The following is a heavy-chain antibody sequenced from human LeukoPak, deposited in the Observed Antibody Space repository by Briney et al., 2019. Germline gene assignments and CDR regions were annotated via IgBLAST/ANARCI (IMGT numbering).Heavy chain of an antibody. Sequence: GRSLRLSCAASGFTFSSYGMHWVRQAPGKGLEWMAVISYDGSNKYYSDSVKGRFSISRDNSRNTLYLQMNSLRAEDTAVYYCAIGGYYDSSGYFPFDYWGQGTLVTVSS. D-gene: IGHD3-22*01. CDR3: AIGGYYDSSGYFPFDY. CDR2: ISYDGSNK. J-gene: IGHJ4*02. CDR1: GFTFSSYG. V-gene: IGHV3-30*03.